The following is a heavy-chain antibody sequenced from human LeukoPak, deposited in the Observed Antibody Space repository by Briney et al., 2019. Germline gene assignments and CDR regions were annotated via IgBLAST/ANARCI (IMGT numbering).Heavy chain of an antibody. V-gene: IGHV4-59*01. CDR2: IYYSGST. D-gene: IGHD3-22*01. CDR1: GGSISSYY. J-gene: IGHJ4*02. CDR3: ARGTTYYYDSSGYSLDY. Sequence: PSETLSLTCTVSGGSISSYYWSWIRQPPGKGLEWIGYIYYSGSTNYNPSLKSRVTISVDTSKNQFSLQLSSMTAADTAVYYCARGTTYYYDSSGYSLDYWGQGTLVTVSS.